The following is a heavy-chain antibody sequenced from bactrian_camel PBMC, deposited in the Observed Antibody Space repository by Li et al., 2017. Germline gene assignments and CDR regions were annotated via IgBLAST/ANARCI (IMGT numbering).Heavy chain of an antibody. D-gene: IGHD7*01. CDR1: GFTFTSYY. CDR2: IYSDGTYT. CDR3: ASAPDGWHGFRDS. V-gene: IGHV3-2*01. J-gene: IGHJ4*01. Sequence: HVQLVESGGGLVQAGGSLRLSCAASGFTFTSYYMSWVRQAPGKGLEWVSSIYSDGTYTHYADSVKGRFTASADNAKNTVYLTMNSLKPEDTALYYCASAPDGWHGFRDSWGRGTQVTVS.